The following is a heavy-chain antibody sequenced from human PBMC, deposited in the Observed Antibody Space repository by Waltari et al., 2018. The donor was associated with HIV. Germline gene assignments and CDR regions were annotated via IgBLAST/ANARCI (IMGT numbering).Heavy chain of an antibody. Sequence: QVQLVESGGGVVQPGRSLRLSCAASGFTFSSYGMHWVRQAPGKGLEWVAVLSYDGSNKYYADSVKGRFTISRDNSKNTLYLQMNSLRAEDTAVYYCAKEKGPYGSGSYYPNDYWGQGTLVTVSS. J-gene: IGHJ4*02. CDR3: AKEKGPYGSGSYYPNDY. V-gene: IGHV3-30*18. CDR1: GFTFSSYG. CDR2: LSYDGSNK. D-gene: IGHD3-10*01.